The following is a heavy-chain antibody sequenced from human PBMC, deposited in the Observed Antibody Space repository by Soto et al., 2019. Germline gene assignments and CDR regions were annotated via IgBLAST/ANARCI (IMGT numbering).Heavy chain of an antibody. V-gene: IGHV4-59*01. D-gene: IGHD2-15*01. CDR2: IYYSGST. J-gene: IGHJ5*02. CDR3: ARTIMVAGHNWFDP. Sequence: SETLSLTCTVSGGSISSYYWSWIRQPPGKGLEWIGYIYYSGSTNYNPSLKSRVTISVDTSKNQFSLKLSSVTAADTAVYYCARTIMVAGHNWFDPWGQGTLVTVSS. CDR1: GGSISSYY.